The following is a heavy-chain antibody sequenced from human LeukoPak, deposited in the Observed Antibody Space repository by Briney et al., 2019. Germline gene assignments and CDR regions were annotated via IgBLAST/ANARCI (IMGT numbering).Heavy chain of an antibody. D-gene: IGHD2-21*01. CDR2: INPNSGGT. CDR3: ARDLAYCGGDCYSYYYYYYMDV. V-gene: IGHV1-2*02. J-gene: IGHJ6*03. Sequence: ASVKVSCKASGYTFTGYYMHWVRQAPGQGLEWMGWINPNSGGTNYAQKFQGRVTMTRDTSISTAYMELSRLRSDDTAVYYCARDLAYCGGDCYSYYYYYYMDVWSKGTTVTVSS. CDR1: GYTFTGYY.